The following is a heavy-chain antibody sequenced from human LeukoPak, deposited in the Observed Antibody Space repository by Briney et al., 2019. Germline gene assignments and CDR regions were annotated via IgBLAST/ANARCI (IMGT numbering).Heavy chain of an antibody. CDR2: INHSGST. D-gene: IGHD2-2*02. V-gene: IGHV4-34*01. CDR3: ARDSTHCSSTSCYTYHSY. Sequence: PSETLSLTCAAYGGSFSGYYWSWIRQPPGKGLEWIGEINHSGSTNYNPSLKSRVTISVDTSKNQFSLKLSSVTAADTAVYYCARDSTHCSSTSCYTYHSYWGQGTLVTVSS. J-gene: IGHJ4*02. CDR1: GGSFSGYY.